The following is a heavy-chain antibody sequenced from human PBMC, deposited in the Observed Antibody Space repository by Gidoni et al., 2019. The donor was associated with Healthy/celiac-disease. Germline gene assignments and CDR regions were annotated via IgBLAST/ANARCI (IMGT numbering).Heavy chain of an antibody. CDR2: IYHSGST. Sequence: QPPPQESGSGLVNPPQTLSLHCSVSGGPTLSGGYSWSWIRQPPGKGLEWIGYIYHSGSTYYNPSIKSRVTISVDRSKNQFSLKLSSVTAADTAVYYCARLHFHYGGNRGWFDPWGQGTLVTVSS. J-gene: IGHJ5*02. CDR3: ARLHFHYGGNRGWFDP. CDR1: GGPTLSGGYS. D-gene: IGHD4-17*01. V-gene: IGHV4-30-2*01.